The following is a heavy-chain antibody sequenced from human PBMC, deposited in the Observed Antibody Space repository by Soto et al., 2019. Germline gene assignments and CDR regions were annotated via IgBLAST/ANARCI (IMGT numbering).Heavy chain of an antibody. CDR1: GYSFATFW. CDR2: IDPDDSET. J-gene: IGHJ5*02. Sequence: GESLKISCQGYGYSFATFWIGWVRQMPGKGLEWTGIIDPDDSETTYSPSFQGLVTMSVDKSIRTAYLQWSSLKASDTATYYCARTYCTSSGCDSWFDPWGQGTLVAVSS. V-gene: IGHV5-51*01. CDR3: ARTYCTSSGCDSWFDP. D-gene: IGHD2-8*02.